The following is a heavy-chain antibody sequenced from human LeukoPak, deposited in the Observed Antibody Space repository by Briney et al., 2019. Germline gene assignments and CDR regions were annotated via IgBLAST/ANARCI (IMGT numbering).Heavy chain of an antibody. Sequence: SETLSLTCTVSGGSISSYYWSWIRQPPGKGLEWIGYIYYSGSTNYNPSLKSRVTISVDTSKNQFSLKLSSVTAADTAVYYCARRPKYSSGWYGFDYWGQGTLVTVSS. V-gene: IGHV4-59*08. J-gene: IGHJ4*02. CDR2: IYYSGST. D-gene: IGHD6-19*01. CDR3: ARRPKYSSGWYGFDY. CDR1: GGSISSYY.